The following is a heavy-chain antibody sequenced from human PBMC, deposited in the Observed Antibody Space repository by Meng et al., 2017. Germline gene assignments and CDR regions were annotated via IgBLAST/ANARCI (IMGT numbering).Heavy chain of an antibody. J-gene: IGHJ4*02. V-gene: IGHV4-39*07. CDR2: IYYSGST. Sequence: SETLSLTCTVSGGSISSSSYYWGWIRQPPGKGLERIGSIYYSGSTYYNPSLKSRVTISVDTSKNQFSLKLSSVTAADTAVYYCARDATAMVHYFDYWGQGTLVTVSS. D-gene: IGHD5-18*01. CDR1: GGSISSSSYY. CDR3: ARDATAMVHYFDY.